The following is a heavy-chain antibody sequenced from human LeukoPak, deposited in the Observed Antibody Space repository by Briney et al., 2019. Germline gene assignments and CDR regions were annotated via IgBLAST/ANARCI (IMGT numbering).Heavy chain of an antibody. Sequence: GASVKVSCKASGYTFTSYDINWVRQATGQGLEWMGWMNPNSGNTGYAQKFQGRATMTRNTSISTAYMELSSLRSEDTAVYYCARGGGSYYYYYMDVWGKGTTVTVSS. D-gene: IGHD3-16*01. CDR3: ARGGGSYYYYYMDV. V-gene: IGHV1-8*01. CDR2: MNPNSGNT. J-gene: IGHJ6*03. CDR1: GYTFTSYD.